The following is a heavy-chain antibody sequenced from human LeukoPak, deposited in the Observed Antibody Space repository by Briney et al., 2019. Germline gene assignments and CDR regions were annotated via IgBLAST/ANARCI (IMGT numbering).Heavy chain of an antibody. J-gene: IGHJ4*02. CDR2: ISSSGSTI. V-gene: IGHV3-11*04. D-gene: IGHD1-26*01. CDR1: GCTFSDYY. CDR3: ARDSGSYYTDPFAY. Sequence: SGGSPRLSCAASGCTFSDYYMSWIRQAPGNGLERGSYISSSGSTIYDADPVKGRFTIARDNAKNSQYQQMNSPITEATAVYYCARDSGSYYTDPFAYWGQGTLVTVSS.